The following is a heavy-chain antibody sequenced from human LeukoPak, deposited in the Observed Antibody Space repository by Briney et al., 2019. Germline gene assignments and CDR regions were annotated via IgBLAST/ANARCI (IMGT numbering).Heavy chain of an antibody. Sequence: SGTLSLTCAVSGGSIKSNNWWSWVRQPPGKGLDWIGYIHSSGSTYYNPSLKSRLTISVDTSKTQFSLTLTSVTAADAAVYYCARDLVIWGPGTLVTVSS. D-gene: IGHD2-2*01. V-gene: IGHV4-4*02. CDR3: ARDLVI. J-gene: IGHJ4*02. CDR1: GGSIKSNNW. CDR2: IHSSGST.